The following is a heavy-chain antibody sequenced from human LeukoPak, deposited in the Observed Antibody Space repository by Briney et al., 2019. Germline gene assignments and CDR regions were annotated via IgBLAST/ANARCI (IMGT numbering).Heavy chain of an antibody. CDR2: IFYSGIT. CDR1: GGSVSSSGHY. CDR3: ARRLESNWNYWFDP. V-gene: IGHV4-39*07. Sequence: SETLSLTCTVSGGSVSSSGHYWGWVRQPPGKGLEWIGSIFYSGITYYNPSLKSRVTISVDTSKNQFSLKLSSVTAADTAVYYCARRLESNWNYWFDPWGQGTLVTVSS. J-gene: IGHJ5*02. D-gene: IGHD1-7*01.